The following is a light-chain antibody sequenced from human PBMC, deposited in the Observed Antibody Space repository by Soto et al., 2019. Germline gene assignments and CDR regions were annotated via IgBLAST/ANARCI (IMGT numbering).Light chain of an antibody. CDR3: QQYNNWPPYT. CDR2: GAS. Sequence: EIVLTQSPGTLSLSPGERATLSCRASQSVSSNLAWYQQKPGQAPRLLIYGASTRATGIPARFSGSGSGTEFTLTISSLQSEDFALYYCQQYNNWPPYTFGRGTKLEIK. J-gene: IGKJ2*01. CDR1: QSVSSN. V-gene: IGKV3-15*01.